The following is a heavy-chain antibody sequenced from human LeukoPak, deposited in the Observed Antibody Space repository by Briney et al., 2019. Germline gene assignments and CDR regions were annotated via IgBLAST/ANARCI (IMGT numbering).Heavy chain of an antibody. CDR3: ARRGTIFGPESL. CDR2: IYTTGST. D-gene: IGHD3-3*01. V-gene: IGHV4-4*09. CDR1: GGSISGYY. Sequence: SETLSLTCGASGGSISGYYWSWIRQPPGKGLEWIGYIYTTGSTDYNPSLKSRVTISVDTSKNQLSLNVTSVTAADTAVYYCARRGTIFGPESLWGRGTLVTVSS. J-gene: IGHJ2*01.